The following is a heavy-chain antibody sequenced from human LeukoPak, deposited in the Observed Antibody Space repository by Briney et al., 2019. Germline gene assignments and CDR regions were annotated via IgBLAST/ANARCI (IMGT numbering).Heavy chain of an antibody. CDR2: IYYSGST. CDR3: ARGDTMIVVPQQNDAFDI. CDR1: GGSISSYY. V-gene: IGHV4-59*12. D-gene: IGHD3-22*01. Sequence: SETLSLTCTVSGGSISSYYWSWIRQPPGKGLEWIGYIYYSGSTNYNPSLKSRVTISVDTSKNQFSLKLSSVTAADTAVYYCARGDTMIVVPQQNDAFDIWGQGTMVTVSS. J-gene: IGHJ3*02.